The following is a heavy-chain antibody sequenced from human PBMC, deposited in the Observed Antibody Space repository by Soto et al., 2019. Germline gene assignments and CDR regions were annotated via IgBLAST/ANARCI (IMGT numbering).Heavy chain of an antibody. J-gene: IGHJ4*02. V-gene: IGHV4-31*03. CDR3: ARGGYDFWSGYYNYFDY. CDR2: IYYSGST. Sequence: TLSLTCTVSGGSISSGGYYWSWIRQHPGTGLEWIGYIYYSGSTYYNPSLKSRVTISVDTSKNQFSLKLSSVTAADTAVYYCARGGYDFWSGYYNYFDYWGQGTLVTVSS. D-gene: IGHD3-3*01. CDR1: GGSISSGGYY.